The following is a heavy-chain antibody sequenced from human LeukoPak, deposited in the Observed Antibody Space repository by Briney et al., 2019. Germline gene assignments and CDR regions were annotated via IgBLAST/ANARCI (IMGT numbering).Heavy chain of an antibody. V-gene: IGHV3-53*01. CDR2: IYSGGST. Sequence: GGSLRLSCAASGFTVSSNYMSWVRQAPGKGLEWVSIIYSGGSTFYADSVKGRFTISRDNSKNTLYLQMNSLRAEDTAVYYCTTRGYCSSTSCYGYNYWGQGTLVTVSS. D-gene: IGHD2-2*01. J-gene: IGHJ4*02. CDR3: TTRGYCSSTSCYGYNY. CDR1: GFTVSSNY.